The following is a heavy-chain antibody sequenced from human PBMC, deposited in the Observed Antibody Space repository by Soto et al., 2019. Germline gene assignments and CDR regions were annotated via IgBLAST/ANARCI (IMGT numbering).Heavy chain of an antibody. D-gene: IGHD3-22*01. CDR3: TRGDGDYHDGNGYLGRH. V-gene: IGHV3-74*01. CDR1: GFTFSNYW. J-gene: IGHJ4*02. Sequence: GGSLRLSCLASGFTFSNYWMHWFRQPPGKGLEWVSRIKNDGSGAYYADSVKGRFTISRDNAKNTLYLQMNSLRVEDTAVYYCTRGDGDYHDGNGYLGRHWGQGTLVTVS. CDR2: IKNDGSGA.